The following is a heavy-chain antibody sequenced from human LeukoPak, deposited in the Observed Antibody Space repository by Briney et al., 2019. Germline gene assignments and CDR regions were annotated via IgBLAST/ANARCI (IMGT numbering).Heavy chain of an antibody. Sequence: PSETLSLTCTVSGGSISSGSYYWSWIRQPAGKGLEWIGRIYTSGSTNYNPSLKSRVTISVDTSKNQFSLKLSSVTAADTAVYYCAREVLCSGGSCYELDYWGQGTLVTVSS. CDR3: AREVLCSGGSCYELDY. V-gene: IGHV4-61*02. CDR1: GGSISSGSYY. CDR2: IYTSGST. J-gene: IGHJ4*02. D-gene: IGHD2-15*01.